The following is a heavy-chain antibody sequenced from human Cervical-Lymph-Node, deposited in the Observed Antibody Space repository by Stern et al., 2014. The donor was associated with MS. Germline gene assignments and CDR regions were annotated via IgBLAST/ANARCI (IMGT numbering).Heavy chain of an antibody. J-gene: IGHJ6*02. CDR1: GGSISSGAYY. CDR2: IYYSGST. D-gene: IGHD5-18*01. Sequence: VQLVESGPGLVKPSQTLSLTCTVSGGSISSGAYYWSWIRQHPGKGLEWIGYIYYSGSTYYNPSLKSRVTISVDTSKNQFSLKLSSVTAADTAVYYCARDTEGYTGNYYYYGMDVWGQGTTVTVSS. V-gene: IGHV4-31*03. CDR3: ARDTEGYTGNYYYYGMDV.